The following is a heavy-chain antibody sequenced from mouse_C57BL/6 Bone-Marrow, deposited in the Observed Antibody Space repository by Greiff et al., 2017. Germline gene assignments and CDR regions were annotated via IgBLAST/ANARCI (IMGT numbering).Heavy chain of an antibody. D-gene: IGHD1-1*01. V-gene: IGHV1-63*01. Sequence: VQLQQSGAELVRPGTSVKMSCKASGYTFTNYWIGWAKQRPGHGLEWIGDIYPGGGYTNYNEKFKGKATLTADKSSSTAYMQFSSLTSEDSAIYYCARWPPYCYGSSYGWYFDVWGTGATITVSS. CDR1: GYTFTNYW. CDR3: ARWPPYCYGSSYGWYFDV. J-gene: IGHJ1*03. CDR2: IYPGGGYT.